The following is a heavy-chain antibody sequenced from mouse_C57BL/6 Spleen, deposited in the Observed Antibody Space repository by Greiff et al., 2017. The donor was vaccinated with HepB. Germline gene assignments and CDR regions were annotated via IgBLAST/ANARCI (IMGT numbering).Heavy chain of an antibody. CDR3: TTWGGRGGAWFAY. D-gene: IGHD1-1*02. CDR2: IDPENGDT. J-gene: IGHJ3*01. CDR1: GFNIKDDY. V-gene: IGHV14-4*01. Sequence: EVQLQQSGAELVRPGASVKLSCTASGFNIKDDYMHWVKQRPEQGLEWIGWIDPENGDTEYASKFQGKATITADTSSNTAYLQLSSLTSEDTAVYYCTTWGGRGGAWFAYWGQGTLVTVSA.